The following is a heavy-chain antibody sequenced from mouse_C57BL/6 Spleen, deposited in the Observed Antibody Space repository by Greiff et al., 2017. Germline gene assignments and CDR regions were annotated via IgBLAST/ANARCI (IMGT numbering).Heavy chain of an antibody. J-gene: IGHJ1*03. CDR1: GYTFTDYT. D-gene: IGHD2-5*01. CDR3: ARSEYSNLRPYWYFDG. V-gene: IGHV1-78*01. CDR2: IYPRDGST. Sequence: LVESDAELVKPGASVKISCKVSGYTFTDYTIHWMKQRPEQGLEWIGYIYPRDGSTKYNEKFKGQATLTEDKSSSTAYMLLTSLTSEDSAVYFCARSEYSNLRPYWYFDGWGTGTTVTVSS.